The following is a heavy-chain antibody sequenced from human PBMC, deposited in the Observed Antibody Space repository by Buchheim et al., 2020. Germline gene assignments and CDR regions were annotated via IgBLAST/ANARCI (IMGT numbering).Heavy chain of an antibody. D-gene: IGHD3-22*01. CDR2: IYYSGST. CDR3: AREREMDYYDSSGYPYAFDI. V-gene: IGHV4-30-4*01. CDR1: GGSISSGDYY. J-gene: IGHJ3*02. Sequence: QAQLQESGPGLVKPSQTLSLTCTVSGGSISSGDYYWSWIRQPPGKGLEWIGCIYYSGSTYYNPSLKSRVTISVDTSKNQFSLKLSSVTAADTAVYYCAREREMDYYDSSGYPYAFDIWGQGT.